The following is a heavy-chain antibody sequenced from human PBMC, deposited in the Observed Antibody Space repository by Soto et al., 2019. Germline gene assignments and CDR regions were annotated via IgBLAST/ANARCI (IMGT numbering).Heavy chain of an antibody. Sequence: SDTLSLTYAFHGASFTAYYCSFFRQSPRKGLEWSGEINHSGSTNYNPSLKSRLNISVDTSKNQFSLKLSSVTAADTALYYCVACDYGDYPRYWGQGSLVTVS. CDR2: INHSGST. J-gene: IGHJ4*02. V-gene: IGHV4-34*01. CDR3: VACDYGDYPRY. CDR1: GASFTAYY. D-gene: IGHD4-17*01.